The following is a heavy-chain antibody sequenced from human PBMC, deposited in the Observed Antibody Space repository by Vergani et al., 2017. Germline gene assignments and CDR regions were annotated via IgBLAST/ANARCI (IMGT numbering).Heavy chain of an antibody. J-gene: IGHJ4*02. CDR1: GFTSSYYA. CDR3: AKGGVDTTRNLFDH. V-gene: IGHV3-30*18. D-gene: IGHD5-18*01. Sequence: QVHLVESGGGVVQPGRSLRLSCVVSGFTSSYYAMHWVRQAPGKGLEWVAFSSYDGSDKYYADSLKGRFTISKDNSKNTLYLEINSLRPEDTAVYSCAKGGVDTTRNLFDHWGQGTLVTVSS. CDR2: SSYDGSDK.